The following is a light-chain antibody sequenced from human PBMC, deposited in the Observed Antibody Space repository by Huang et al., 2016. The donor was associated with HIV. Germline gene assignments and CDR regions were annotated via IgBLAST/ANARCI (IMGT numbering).Light chain of an antibody. CDR2: AAS. J-gene: IGKJ4*01. CDR1: QDINRW. Sequence: DIQMTQSPSSVSASVGDRISFPCRVRQDINRWLAWYQQKPGEAPKLLISAASTPQGGGPSRLSGRVSATGVTPTINSLQPEEFATDFCQQAVSFPLTFGGGTKVEIK. CDR3: QQAVSFPLT. V-gene: IGKV1-12*01.